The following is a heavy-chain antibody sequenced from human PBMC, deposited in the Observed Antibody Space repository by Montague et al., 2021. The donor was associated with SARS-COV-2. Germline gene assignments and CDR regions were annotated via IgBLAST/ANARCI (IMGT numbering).Heavy chain of an antibody. V-gene: IGHV4-34*01. CDR3: VRFQEDKFGSRTYSPFWYFDL. CDR1: GGSFSGYY. CDR2: INHSGST. Sequence: SETLSLTCAVYGGSFSGYYWSWIRQPPGKGLEWIGEINHSGSTNYNPSLKSRVTMSVDTSKNQFSLKLTSVTAADTAVYYCVRFQEDKFGSRTYSPFWYFDLWGRGTLVTVSS. D-gene: IGHD3-10*01. J-gene: IGHJ2*01.